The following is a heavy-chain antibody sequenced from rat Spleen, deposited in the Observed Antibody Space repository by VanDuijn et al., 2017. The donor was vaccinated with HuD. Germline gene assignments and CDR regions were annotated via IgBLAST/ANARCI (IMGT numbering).Heavy chain of an antibody. CDR2: ISTGGGNN. CDR1: GFTFSNYY. J-gene: IGHJ2*01. D-gene: IGHD4-6*01. CDR3: ARREFGFDY. V-gene: IGHV5-25*01. Sequence: EVQLVESGGGLVQPGRSMKLSCAASGFTFSNYYMAWVRQAPTKGLEWVASISTGGGNNYYRDSVKRRFTISRDNAKTTLYLQMDSLRSEDTATYYCARREFGFDYWGQGVMVTVSS.